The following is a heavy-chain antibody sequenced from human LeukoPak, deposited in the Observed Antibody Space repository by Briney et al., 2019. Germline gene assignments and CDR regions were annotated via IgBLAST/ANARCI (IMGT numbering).Heavy chain of an antibody. CDR2: VNHSGTA. D-gene: IGHD1-26*01. CDR1: GGSFSGYY. Sequence: SETLSLTCAVHGGSFSGYYWSWIRQPPGQGLEWIGEVNHSGTARYNPSLESRVTISVDTSKSQSSLNVYFVAAADTAVYYCASLNPFSGRRNAFDIWGQGAMVTVSS. CDR3: ASLNPFSGRRNAFDI. V-gene: IGHV4-34*01. J-gene: IGHJ3*02.